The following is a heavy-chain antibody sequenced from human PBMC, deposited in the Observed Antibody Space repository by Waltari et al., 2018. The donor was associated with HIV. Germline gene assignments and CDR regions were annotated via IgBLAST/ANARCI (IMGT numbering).Heavy chain of an antibody. Sequence: QVRLQESGPGLVKPSETLSLTCPVSGYSILRGCHWGWIRRPPGQGLEWIGIVHPRGNSFYNTSLKGRVTISLDTTKNQFSLNLRSVTAADTAVYYCARGEDYSGSRTPGWLDYWGRGTLVTVSS. J-gene: IGHJ4*02. CDR1: GYSILRGCH. CDR3: ARGEDYSGSRTPGWLDY. D-gene: IGHD1-26*01. V-gene: IGHV4-38-2*02. CDR2: VHPRGNS.